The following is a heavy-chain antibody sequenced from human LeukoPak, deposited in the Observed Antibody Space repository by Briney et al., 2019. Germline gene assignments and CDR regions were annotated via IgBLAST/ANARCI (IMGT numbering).Heavy chain of an antibody. CDR2: IIPFLGIA. CDR3: ARVPWGAYYGSGSYYTNAFDI. Sequence: SSVKVSCKSSGCTFSNYAIIWVRQSPGQGREWMGRIIPFLGIANYAQKFQGRVTITAEKSTSTAYMQLSSMRSEDTAVYSCARVPWGAYYGSGSYYTNAFDIWGQGTMVT. V-gene: IGHV1-69*04. D-gene: IGHD3-10*01. CDR1: GCTFSNYA. J-gene: IGHJ3*02.